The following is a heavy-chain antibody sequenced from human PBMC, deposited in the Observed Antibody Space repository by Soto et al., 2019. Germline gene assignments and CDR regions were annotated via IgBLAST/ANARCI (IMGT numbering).Heavy chain of an antibody. V-gene: IGHV1-69*01. CDR1: GGTFSSYA. CDR3: ARSIYWELRAFDI. Sequence: QVQLVQSGAEGKKPGSSGKVSCKASGGTFSSYAISWVRPAPGQGIEWMGGIIPIFGPAHYAQKLQGRVTITADESTGTAYVEVSSLRVEETAVYYCARSIYWELRAFDIWVQGTMVAVSS. J-gene: IGHJ3*02. D-gene: IGHD1-26*01. CDR2: IIPIFGPA.